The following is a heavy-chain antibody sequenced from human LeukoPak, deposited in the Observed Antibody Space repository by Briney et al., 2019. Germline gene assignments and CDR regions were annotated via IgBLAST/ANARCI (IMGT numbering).Heavy chain of an antibody. Sequence: SETLSLTCTVSGASMRDSFWTWVRQSAGKGLEWIGRIYASGYSNYNPSLKSRLSLSLDTSKNQFSLTMRSVTAADTAVYFCAREFGINSYYYYYMDVWGKGTTVTVSS. CDR2: IYASGYS. CDR3: AREFGINSYYYYYMDV. J-gene: IGHJ6*03. V-gene: IGHV4-4*07. CDR1: GASMRDSF. D-gene: IGHD3-16*01.